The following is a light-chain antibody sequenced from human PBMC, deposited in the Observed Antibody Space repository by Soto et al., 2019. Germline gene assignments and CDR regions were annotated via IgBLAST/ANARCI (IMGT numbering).Light chain of an antibody. J-gene: IGLJ2*01. V-gene: IGLV2-14*01. Sequence: QSALTQPASVSGSPGQSITISCTGTSSDVGDYNYVSWYQQHPGKAPKLMIFDVRNRPSGVSNRFSGSKSGNTASLTISGLQAEDEADFYCSSYTRTRDVVFGGGTQLTVL. CDR3: SSYTRTRDVV. CDR2: DVR. CDR1: SSDVGDYNY.